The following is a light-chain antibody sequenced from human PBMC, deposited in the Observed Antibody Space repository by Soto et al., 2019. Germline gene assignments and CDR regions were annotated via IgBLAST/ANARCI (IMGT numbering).Light chain of an antibody. CDR2: EVS. Sequence: QSALTQPPSVTESPGQSIAISCTGNRRDVDGYNYVSWYQQHPGKAPKLMIHEVSNRPSGISDRFSGSKSGNTASLTISWLQADDEADYYCSSHTSYSTRVFGTGTQLTVL. V-gene: IGLV2-14*01. CDR3: SSHTSYSTRV. J-gene: IGLJ1*01. CDR1: RRDVDGYNY.